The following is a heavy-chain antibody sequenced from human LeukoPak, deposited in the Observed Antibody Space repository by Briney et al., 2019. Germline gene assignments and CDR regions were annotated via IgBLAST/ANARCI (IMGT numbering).Heavy chain of an antibody. J-gene: IGHJ4*02. V-gene: IGHV1-46*01. CDR1: GYTFTSYY. D-gene: IGHD2-8*01. CDR2: INPSGGST. CDR3: ARDQGCTNGVCPFDY. Sequence: ASVKVSCKASGYTFTSYYMHRVRQPPGPGIEWMGIINPSGGSTSYAQKFQGRVTMTRDMSTSTVYMELSSLRSEDTAVYYCARDQGCTNGVCPFDYWGQGTLVTVSS.